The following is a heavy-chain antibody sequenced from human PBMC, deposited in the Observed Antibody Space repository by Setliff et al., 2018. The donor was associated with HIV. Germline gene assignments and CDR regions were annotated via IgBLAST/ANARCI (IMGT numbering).Heavy chain of an antibody. D-gene: IGHD6-19*01. V-gene: IGHV1-18*01. CDR3: ARLGSGWSDSYYYAMDI. Sequence: ASVKVSCKASGYTFTTYGISWVRQAPGHGLEWMGWISPNFGHTNYAQNFLGRVTMTIDTSTSRAYVELRSLRSDDTAMYFCARLGSGWSDSYYYAMDIWGQGTTVTVSS. J-gene: IGHJ6*02. CDR2: ISPNFGHT. CDR1: GYTFTTYG.